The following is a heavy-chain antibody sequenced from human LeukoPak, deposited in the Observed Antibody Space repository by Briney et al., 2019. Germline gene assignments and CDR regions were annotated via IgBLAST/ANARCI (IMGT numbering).Heavy chain of an antibody. CDR3: GTRAY. Sequence: GGSLRLSGAASGFMFNSYWMMWVRQAPGKGLEWVANIKQDGSEKYNVDSVKGRFTISRDNAKNSLYLQMSSLRVEDTAVYYCGTRAYWGQGTLVTVSS. J-gene: IGHJ4*02. CDR2: IKQDGSEK. V-gene: IGHV3-7*01. CDR1: GFMFNSYW.